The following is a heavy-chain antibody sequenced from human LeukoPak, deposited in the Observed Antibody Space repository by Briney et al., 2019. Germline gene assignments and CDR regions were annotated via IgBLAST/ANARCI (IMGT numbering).Heavy chain of an antibody. CDR2: ISRGGTTI. CDR1: GFTFSNYE. J-gene: IGHJ4*02. D-gene: IGHD3-22*01. CDR3: ARALWRSGYYTY. Sequence: GGSLILSCAASGFTFSNYEMNWVRQAPGKGLEWVSYISRGGTTIYYAESVKGRFTISRDNAKTSVYLQMNSLRAEDTAVYYCARALWRSGYYTYWGQGTLVTVSS. V-gene: IGHV3-48*03.